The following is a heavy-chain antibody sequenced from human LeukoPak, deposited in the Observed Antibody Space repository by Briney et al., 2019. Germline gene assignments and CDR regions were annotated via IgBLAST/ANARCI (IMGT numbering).Heavy chain of an antibody. D-gene: IGHD6-6*01. CDR3: ARVDTPSTAAFYDAFDI. CDR1: GYSISSGYY. CDR2: IYHSGST. V-gene: IGHV4-38-2*02. J-gene: IGHJ3*02. Sequence: SETLSLTCTVSGYSISSGYYWGWIRQPPGKGLEWIASIYHSGSTYYNPSLRSRVTISVDTSKNHFSLRLRSVTAADTAVYYCARVDTPSTAAFYDAFDIWGHGTMVTVSS.